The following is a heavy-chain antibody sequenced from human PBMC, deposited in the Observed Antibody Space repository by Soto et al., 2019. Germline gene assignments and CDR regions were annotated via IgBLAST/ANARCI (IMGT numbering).Heavy chain of an antibody. V-gene: IGHV3-23*01. D-gene: IGHD2-21*02. Sequence: GLSLRLSCASSGFTFSSYSMSWVRQAPGKGLEWVSAISGSGGSTYYADSVKGRFTISRDNSKNTLYLQMNSLRAEDTAVYYCAKDFRGESHGDTQQHYYGMDLCGQGTTVPV. CDR3: AKDFRGESHGDTQQHYYGMDL. J-gene: IGHJ6*02. CDR2: ISGSGGST. CDR1: GFTFSSYS.